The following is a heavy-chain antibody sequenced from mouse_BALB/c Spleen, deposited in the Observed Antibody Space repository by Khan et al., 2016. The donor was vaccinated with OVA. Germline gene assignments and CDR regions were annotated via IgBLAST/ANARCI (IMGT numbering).Heavy chain of an antibody. CDR3: ARKNYYGYAVDY. J-gene: IGHJ4*01. CDR2: ISYSVRP. Sequence: EVKLLESGPGLVKPSQSLSLTCTVTGYSITTNYAWDWIRQFPGNKLEWLGYISYSVRPSYTPSLKSRISITRDTSKNQFFLQLNSVTTEDTATYYCARKNYYGYAVDYWGQGTSVTVSS. CDR1: GYSITTNYA. D-gene: IGHD1-1*01. V-gene: IGHV3-2*02.